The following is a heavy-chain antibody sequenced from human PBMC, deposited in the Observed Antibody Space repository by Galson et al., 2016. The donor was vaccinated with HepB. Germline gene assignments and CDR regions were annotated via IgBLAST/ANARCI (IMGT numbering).Heavy chain of an antibody. V-gene: IGHV3-7*03. Sequence: SLRLSCAASGFTFSDYWMTWVRQAPGRGLEWLANMRQDGNEKYYVDSVKGRFIISRDNAKNSLFLQMNSLRAEDTAVYFCARGYSYRMDVWGQGTTVTVSS. J-gene: IGHJ6*02. CDR2: MRQDGNEK. CDR3: ARGYSYRMDV. CDR1: GFTFSDYW. D-gene: IGHD5-18*01.